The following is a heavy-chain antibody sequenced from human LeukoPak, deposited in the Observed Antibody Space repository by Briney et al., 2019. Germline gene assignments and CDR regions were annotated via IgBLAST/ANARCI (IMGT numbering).Heavy chain of an antibody. D-gene: IGHD3-22*01. CDR1: GGSISSYY. Sequence: SETLSLTCTVSGGSISSYYWSWIRQPPGKGLEWIGYIYYSGSTNYNPSLKSRVTISVDTSKNQFSLKLSSVTAADTAVYYCASLGYYDSSGYLFDYWGQGTLVTLSS. J-gene: IGHJ4*02. V-gene: IGHV4-59*01. CDR3: ASLGYYDSSGYLFDY. CDR2: IYYSGST.